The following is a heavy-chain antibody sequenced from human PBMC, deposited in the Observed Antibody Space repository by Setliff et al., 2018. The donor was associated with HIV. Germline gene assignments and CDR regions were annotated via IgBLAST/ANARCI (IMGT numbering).Heavy chain of an antibody. CDR3: ARGSGYDSYYYYYMDV. V-gene: IGHV4-39*07. CDR2: IYYSGST. D-gene: IGHD5-12*01. CDR1: GASISSNSYY. J-gene: IGHJ6*03. Sequence: SETLSLTCSVSGASISSNSYYWGWIRQPPGKGLEWIGSIYYSGSTYYNPSLKTRVTISVDTSKTQFSLKLSSVTAADTAVYYCARGSGYDSYYYYYMDVWGKGTTVTVSS.